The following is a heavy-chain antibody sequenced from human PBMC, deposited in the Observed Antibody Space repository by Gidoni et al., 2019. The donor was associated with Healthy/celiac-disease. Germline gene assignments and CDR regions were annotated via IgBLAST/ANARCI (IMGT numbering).Heavy chain of an antibody. D-gene: IGHD6-6*01. J-gene: IGHJ6*03. Sequence: EVQLVESGGGLVQPGGSLRLSCAASGFTFSSYEMHGVRQATGKGLEWVSAIGTAGDTYYPGSVKGRFTISRENAKNSLYLQMNSLRAGDTAVYYCAREPRHSSSSKTKYYYYYMDVWGKGTTVTVSS. CDR1: GFTFSSYE. CDR3: AREPRHSSSSKTKYYYYYMDV. V-gene: IGHV3-13*01. CDR2: IGTAGDT.